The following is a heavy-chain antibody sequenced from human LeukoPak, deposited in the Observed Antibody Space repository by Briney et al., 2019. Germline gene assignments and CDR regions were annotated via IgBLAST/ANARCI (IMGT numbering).Heavy chain of an antibody. V-gene: IGHV4-59*01. CDR3: ARDGIAVDAFDI. D-gene: IGHD6-19*01. Sequence: SETLSLTCTVSGGSISSYYWSWIRQPPGKGLEWIGYIYYSGSTNYNPSLKSRVTISVDTSKNQFSLKLSSVTAADTAVYYCARDGIAVDAFDIWGQGTMDTVSS. J-gene: IGHJ3*02. CDR2: IYYSGST. CDR1: GGSISSYY.